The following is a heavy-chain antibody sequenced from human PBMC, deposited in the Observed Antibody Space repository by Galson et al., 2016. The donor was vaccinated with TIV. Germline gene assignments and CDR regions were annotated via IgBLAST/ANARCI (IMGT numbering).Heavy chain of an antibody. V-gene: IGHV5-51*03. Sequence: QSGAEVKKPGESLNISCKGSDSWVAWVRQKPGRGPEYMGVIYPRDSDTRYSPSFEGQVTISVDKSFTTAYLQWTSLKASDSAIYFCAAWRPGGWLDPLGQGTQVVVSS. CDR1: DSW. D-gene: IGHD5-12*01. CDR2: IYPRDSDT. J-gene: IGHJ5*02. CDR3: AAWRPGGWLDP.